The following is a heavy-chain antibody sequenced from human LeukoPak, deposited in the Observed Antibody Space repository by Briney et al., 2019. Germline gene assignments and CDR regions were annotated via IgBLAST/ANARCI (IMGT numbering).Heavy chain of an antibody. Sequence: PSETLSLTCTVSVGLFSSSIYYWRWIRQPAGEGLEWIGRTHTTGNTNYNPSLKSRVTMSVDTSKNQFSLRLTSLTAADTAVFYCARIPSVFKDSVWNEAWIDPGGQGILVTVSS. V-gene: IGHV4-61*02. J-gene: IGHJ5*02. CDR3: ARIPSVFKDSVWNEAWIDP. CDR1: VGLFSSSIYY. D-gene: IGHD1-1*01. CDR2: THTTGNT.